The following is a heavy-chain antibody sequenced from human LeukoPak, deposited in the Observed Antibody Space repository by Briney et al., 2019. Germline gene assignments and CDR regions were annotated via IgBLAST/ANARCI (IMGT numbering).Heavy chain of an antibody. CDR1: GYTVTELS. CDR3: ARPRTFWLDDFDI. J-gene: IGHJ3*02. V-gene: IGHV1-24*01. D-gene: IGHD3-3*01. Sequence: ASVKVSCKVSGYTVTELSMHWARQSPGKGREWRGGFHPEDGETIYAQKFQGRVTMTEDTSTDTAYMELSSLRSEDTAVYYCARPRTFWLDDFDIWGLGTVVTVSS. CDR2: FHPEDGET.